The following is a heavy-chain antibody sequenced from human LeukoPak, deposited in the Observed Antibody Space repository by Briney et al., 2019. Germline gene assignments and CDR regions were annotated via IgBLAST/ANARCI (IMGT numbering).Heavy chain of an antibody. V-gene: IGHV4-61*02. CDR3: ARASYSYHFSCWVPIDD. D-gene: IGHD3-3*01. Sequence: MASETLSLTCTVSGNSISIGDNDASWIRPPAGKGLEWSGRIYTSGSTTYNPSLKSRLTISGDPSEKQFSLRLGYVAAAYSAVYFCARASYSYHFSCWVPIDDWGQGTLVTVSS. J-gene: IGHJ4*02. CDR2: IYTSGST. CDR1: GNSISIGDND.